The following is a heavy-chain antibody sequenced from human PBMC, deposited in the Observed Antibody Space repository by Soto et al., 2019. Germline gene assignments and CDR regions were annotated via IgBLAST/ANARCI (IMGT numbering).Heavy chain of an antibody. CDR2: IYYSGST. V-gene: IGHV4-59*08. CDR1: DGSISSYY. CDR3: ARAYYYYMDV. J-gene: IGHJ6*03. Sequence: QVQLQESGPGLVKPSETLSLTCTVSDGSISSYYWSWIRQPPGKGLEWIGYIYYSGSTNYNPSLKSRVTISVDTSKNQFSLKLSSVTAADTAVYYCARAYYYYMDVWGKGTTVTVSS.